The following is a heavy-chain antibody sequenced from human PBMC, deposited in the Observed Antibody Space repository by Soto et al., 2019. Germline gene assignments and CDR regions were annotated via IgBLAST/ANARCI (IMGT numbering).Heavy chain of an antibody. D-gene: IGHD4-17*01. Sequence: SETLSLTCTVSGGSISSSSYYWGWIRQPPGKGLEWIGSIYYSGSTYYNPSLKSRVTISVDTSKNQFSLKLSSVTAADTAVYYCARQDYGDYVHSFDYWGQGTLVTVSS. CDR3: ARQDYGDYVHSFDY. J-gene: IGHJ4*02. CDR1: GGSISSSSYY. CDR2: IYYSGST. V-gene: IGHV4-39*01.